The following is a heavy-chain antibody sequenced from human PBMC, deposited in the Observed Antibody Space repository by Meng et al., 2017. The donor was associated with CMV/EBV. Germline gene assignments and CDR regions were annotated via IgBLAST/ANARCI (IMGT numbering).Heavy chain of an antibody. D-gene: IGHD2-15*01. J-gene: IGHJ4*02. CDR2: ISAYNGNT. V-gene: IGHV1-18*01. Sequence: ASVKVSCKASGYTFTSYGISWVRQAPGQGLEWMGWISAYNGNTNYAQKLQGRVTMTTDTSTSTAYMELRSLRSGDTAVYYCARDRSYCSGGSCYKIYDYWGQGTLVTVSS. CDR3: ARDRSYCSGGSCYKIYDY. CDR1: GYTFTSYG.